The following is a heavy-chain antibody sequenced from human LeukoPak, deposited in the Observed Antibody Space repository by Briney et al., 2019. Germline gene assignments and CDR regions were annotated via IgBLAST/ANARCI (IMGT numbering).Heavy chain of an antibody. CDR1: GYTFTGYY. V-gene: IGHV1-2*02. CDR2: INPNSGGT. J-gene: IGHJ4*02. D-gene: IGHD6-13*01. Sequence: ASVKVSCKASGYTFTGYYMHWVRQAPGQGLEWMGWINPNSGGTNYAQKFQGRVTMTRDTSISTAYMELSRLRSDDTVVYYCARDRWGSSWFFDYWGQGTLVTVSS. CDR3: ARDRWGSSWFFDY.